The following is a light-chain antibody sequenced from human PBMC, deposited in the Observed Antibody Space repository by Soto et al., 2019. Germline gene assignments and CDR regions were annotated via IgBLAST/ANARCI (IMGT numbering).Light chain of an antibody. CDR1: QGIRNY. J-gene: IGKJ2*01. CDR2: AAS. V-gene: IGKV1-27*01. CDR3: QKYYSAPRT. Sequence: DIQMTQSPSSLSASVGDRVTMTCRASQGIRNYLAWYQQKPGEVPKLLIYAASTLQSGVPSRFSGSGSGTDFTLTISRLQPEDVATYYCQKYYSAPRTFGQGTKLEIK.